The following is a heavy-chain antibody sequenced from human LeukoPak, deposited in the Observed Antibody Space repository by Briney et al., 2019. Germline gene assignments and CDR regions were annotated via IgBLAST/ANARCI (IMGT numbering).Heavy chain of an antibody. CDR3: ARDRGYGGYLDASDI. Sequence: GASVKVSCKASGYIFDSYGISWVRQAPGQGLEWMGWISTYNGDTNYAQKTQGRVTMTTDSSTSTVYMEVRGLRPDDTAVYYCARDRGYGGYLDASDIWGQGTMVTVSS. CDR1: GYIFDSYG. J-gene: IGHJ3*02. CDR2: ISTYNGDT. D-gene: IGHD5-12*01. V-gene: IGHV1-18*01.